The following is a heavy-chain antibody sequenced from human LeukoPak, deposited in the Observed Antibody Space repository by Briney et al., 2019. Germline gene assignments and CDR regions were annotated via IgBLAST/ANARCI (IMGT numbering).Heavy chain of an antibody. J-gene: IGHJ3*02. V-gene: IGHV4-30-2*01. CDR2: IYHSGST. CDR3: ARDLLYAFDI. Sequence: SQTLSLTCAVSSGSINSGGFSWSWIRQPPGKGLEWIGYIYHSGSTYYNPSLKSRVTLSVDRSKNQFSLKLSSVTAADTAVYYCARDLLYAFDIWGQGTMVTVSS. CDR1: SGSINSGGFS. D-gene: IGHD2-15*01.